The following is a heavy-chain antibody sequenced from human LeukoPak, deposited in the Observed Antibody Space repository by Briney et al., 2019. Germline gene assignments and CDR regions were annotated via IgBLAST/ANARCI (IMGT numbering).Heavy chain of an antibody. V-gene: IGHV1-69*06. CDR1: GGTFSSYA. D-gene: IGHD3-22*01. CDR3: ARMYYYDSSGSQTLDY. CDR2: IIPIFGTA. Sequence: ASVKVSCKASGGTFSSYAISWVRQAPGQGLEWMGGIIPIFGTANYAQKFQGRVTITADKSTSTAYMELSSLSSEDTAVYYCARMYYYDSSGSQTLDYWGQGTLVTVSS. J-gene: IGHJ4*02.